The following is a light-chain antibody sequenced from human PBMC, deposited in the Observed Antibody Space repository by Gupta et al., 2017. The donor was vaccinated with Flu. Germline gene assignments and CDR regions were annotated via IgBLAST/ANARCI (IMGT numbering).Light chain of an antibody. CDR1: SSDVGTSTF. J-gene: IGLJ1*01. V-gene: IGLV2-23*01. CDR3: CSYAGTTTFV. Sequence: TSSDVGTSTFVSWYQHQPGKAPKLLIYEDTGRPSGISDRFSGSKSSNTASLTISGLQAEDEADFYCCSYAGTTTFVFGTGTKVTVL. CDR2: EDT.